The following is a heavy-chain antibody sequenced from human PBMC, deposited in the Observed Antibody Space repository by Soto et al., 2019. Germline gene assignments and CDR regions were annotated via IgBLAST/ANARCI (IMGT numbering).Heavy chain of an antibody. CDR3: AREVDSSGAFYYYYYGMDV. Sequence: QVQLVQSGAEVKKPGSSVKVSCKASGGTFSSYAISWVRQAPGQGREWMGGIIPIFGTANYAQKFQGRVTITADESTSTAYMELSSLRSEDTAVYYCAREVDSSGAFYYYYYGMDVWGQGTTVTVSS. CDR1: GGTFSSYA. J-gene: IGHJ6*02. V-gene: IGHV1-69*01. CDR2: IIPIFGTA. D-gene: IGHD6-19*01.